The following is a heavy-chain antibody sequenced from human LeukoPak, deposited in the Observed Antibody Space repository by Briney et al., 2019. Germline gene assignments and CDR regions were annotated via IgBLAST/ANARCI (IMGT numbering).Heavy chain of an antibody. CDR1: GFTFSNYV. Sequence: GGSLRLSCAASGFTFSNYVMTWVRQPPGKGLEWVSSIGGRGNATYYADTAKGRFTISRDISKRSLYLQMDNLRAEDTAVYYCARHPTGFPNWFDSWGQGTLVTVSS. D-gene: IGHD4-17*01. V-gene: IGHV3-23*01. J-gene: IGHJ5*01. CDR2: IGGRGNAT. CDR3: ARHPTGFPNWFDS.